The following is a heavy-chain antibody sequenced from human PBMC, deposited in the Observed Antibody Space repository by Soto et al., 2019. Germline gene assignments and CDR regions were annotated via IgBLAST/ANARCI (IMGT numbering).Heavy chain of an antibody. V-gene: IGHV3-66*01. CDR2: IYTGGTT. Sequence: TGGSLRLSCAASGFTVSNNYMNWVRQAPGKGLEWVSVIYTGGTTYYADSVKGRFTISRDNSKNTLYLQMNSLRADDTAVYYCARDSSYYNFYYMDVWGKGTTVTVSS. J-gene: IGHJ6*03. CDR1: GFTVSNNY. CDR3: ARDSSYYNFYYMDV.